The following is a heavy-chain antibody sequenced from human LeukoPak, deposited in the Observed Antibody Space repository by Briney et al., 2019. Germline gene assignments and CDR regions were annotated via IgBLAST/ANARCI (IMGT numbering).Heavy chain of an antibody. CDR1: GGSISSGSYY. Sequence: PSETLSLTCTVSGGSISSGSYYWNWIRQPAGKGLEWIGRIYTSGSTNYNPSLKSRVTISVDTSKNQFSLKLSSVTAADAAVYYCASGSYYFDYWGQGTLVTVSS. J-gene: IGHJ4*02. V-gene: IGHV4-61*02. CDR3: ASGSYYFDY. D-gene: IGHD2-2*03. CDR2: IYTSGST.